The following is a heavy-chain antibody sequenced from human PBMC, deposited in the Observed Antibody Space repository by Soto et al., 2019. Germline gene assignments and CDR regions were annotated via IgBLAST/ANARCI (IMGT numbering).Heavy chain of an antibody. Sequence: ASVKVSCKASGYTFTSYGISWVRQAPGQGLEWMGIINPSGGSTSYAQKFQGRVTMTRDTSTSTVYMELSSLRFEDTAVYYCARAYYDSSGSMDYWGQGTLVTVSS. D-gene: IGHD3-22*01. CDR3: ARAYYDSSGSMDY. J-gene: IGHJ4*02. V-gene: IGHV1-46*01. CDR1: GYTFTSYG. CDR2: INPSGGST.